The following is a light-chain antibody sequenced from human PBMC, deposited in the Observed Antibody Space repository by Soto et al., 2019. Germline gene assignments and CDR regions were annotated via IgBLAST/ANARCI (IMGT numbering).Light chain of an antibody. CDR1: SSNIGSNT. Sequence: QSVLTQPPSASGTPGQRVTISCSGSSSNIGSNTVNWYQQLPGTAPKLLIYSNNQRPSGVPDRISGSKSGPSASLAISGLQSEDEADYYCAAWDDSLNAWVFGGGTQLTVL. CDR2: SNN. J-gene: IGLJ3*02. CDR3: AAWDDSLNAWV. V-gene: IGLV1-44*01.